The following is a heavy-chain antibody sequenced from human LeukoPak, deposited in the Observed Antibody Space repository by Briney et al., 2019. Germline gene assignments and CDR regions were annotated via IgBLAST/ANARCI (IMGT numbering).Heavy chain of an antibody. D-gene: IGHD3-10*01. Sequence: PSETLSLTCAVYGGSFSGYYWSWIRQPPGKGLEWIGEINHSGSTNYNPSLKSRVTISVDTSKNQFSLKLSSVTAADTAVYYCARDRESRFDYWGQGTLVTVSS. J-gene: IGHJ4*02. V-gene: IGHV4-34*01. CDR1: GGSFSGYY. CDR2: INHSGST. CDR3: ARDRESRFDY.